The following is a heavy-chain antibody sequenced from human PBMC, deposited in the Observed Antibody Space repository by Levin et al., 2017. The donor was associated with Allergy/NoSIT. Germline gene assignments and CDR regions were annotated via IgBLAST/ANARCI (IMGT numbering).Heavy chain of an antibody. CDR3: AIFPDSSGPDY. J-gene: IGHJ4*02. CDR2: INHSGST. Sequence: SETLSLTCAVYGGSFSGYYWSWIRQPPGKGLEWIGEINHSGSTNYNPSLKSRVTISVDTSKNQFSLKLSSVTAADTAVYYCAIFPDSSGPDYWGQGTLVTVSS. V-gene: IGHV4-34*01. D-gene: IGHD6-19*01. CDR1: GGSFSGYY.